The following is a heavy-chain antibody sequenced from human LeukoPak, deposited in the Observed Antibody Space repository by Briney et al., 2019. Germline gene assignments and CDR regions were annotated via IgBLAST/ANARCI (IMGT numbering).Heavy chain of an antibody. CDR3: AREIRETVVTRHYYYGIDV. D-gene: IGHD2-15*01. V-gene: IGHV3-13*01. J-gene: IGHJ6*02. CDR2: IGTGDDT. Sequence: PGGSLRLSCAASGFTFSTYDMHWVRQVTGKGLEWVSAIGTGDDTYYLGSVKGRFTISRENAKNVLYLQMSSQRAEDTAVYYCAREIRETVVTRHYYYGIDVWGQGTTVTVSS. CDR1: GFTFSTYD.